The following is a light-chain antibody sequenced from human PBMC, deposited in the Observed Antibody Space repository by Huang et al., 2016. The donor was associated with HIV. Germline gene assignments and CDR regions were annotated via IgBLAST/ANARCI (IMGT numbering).Light chain of an antibody. V-gene: IGKV3-15*01. CDR2: RAS. J-gene: IGKJ2*01. Sequence: EIVLTQSPATLSVSPGERATLSCRASQSVSSNLAWYQQKPGQPPRLLIYRASTRATGIPARFSVSGSGTEFTLTISSLQSEDFAVYYCQQYNNWLLFGQGTKVEIK. CDR3: QQYNNWLL. CDR1: QSVSSN.